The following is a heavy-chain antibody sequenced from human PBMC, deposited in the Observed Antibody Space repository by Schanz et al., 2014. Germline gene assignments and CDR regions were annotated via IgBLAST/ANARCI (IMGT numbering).Heavy chain of an antibody. V-gene: IGHV3-33*01. Sequence: QVQLVESGGGVAQPGRSLRLSCVASGFTFSSYDVFWVRQAPGQGLEWVAILWHDGSKKYYADSVKGRFTVSRDNSKNTLYLQLNSLRAEDTTVYYCARDFHGYGPHLDYWGQGSLVTVSS. CDR2: LWHDGSKK. CDR3: ARDFHGYGPHLDY. CDR1: GFTFSSYD. D-gene: IGHD5-12*01. J-gene: IGHJ4*02.